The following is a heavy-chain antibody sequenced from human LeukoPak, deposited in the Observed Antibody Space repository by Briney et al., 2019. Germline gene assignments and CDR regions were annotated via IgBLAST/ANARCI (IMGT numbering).Heavy chain of an antibody. J-gene: IGHJ4*02. D-gene: IGHD3-9*01. Sequence: GGSLRLSCAASGFTFSDHYMDWVRQAPRKGLEWVGRIRNRANSYTTEYAASVKGRFTISRDDSKNSLYLQMDSLKTEDSALYYCTRCERTYYDIWGQGTLVTVSS. CDR1: GFTFSDHY. CDR2: IRNRANSYTT. CDR3: TRCERTYYDI. V-gene: IGHV3-72*01.